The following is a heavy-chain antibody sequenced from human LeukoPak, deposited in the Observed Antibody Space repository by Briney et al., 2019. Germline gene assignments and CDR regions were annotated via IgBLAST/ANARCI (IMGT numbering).Heavy chain of an antibody. CDR2: IYYSGSP. D-gene: IGHD2-2*02. Sequence: SETLSLTCTVSGGSISSSSYYWGWIRQPPGKGLEWIGSIYYSGSPYYNPSLKSRVTISVDTSKNQFSLKLSSVTAADTAVYYCARVVPAAISVRWFDPWGQGTLVTVSS. J-gene: IGHJ5*02. V-gene: IGHV4-39*07. CDR3: ARVVPAAISVRWFDP. CDR1: GGSISSSSYY.